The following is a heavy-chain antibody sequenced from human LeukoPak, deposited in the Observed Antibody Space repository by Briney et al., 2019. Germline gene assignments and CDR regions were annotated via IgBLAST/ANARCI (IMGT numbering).Heavy chain of an antibody. CDR1: GGSISSYY. CDR2: IYYSGST. CDR3: ARDIAARRRTRGAFDI. Sequence: SETLSLTCTVSGGSISSYYWSWIRQPPGKGLEWIGYIYYSGSTNYNPSLKSRVTISVDTSKNQFSLKLSSVTAADTAVYYCARDIAARRRTRGAFDIWGQGTMVTVSS. J-gene: IGHJ3*02. D-gene: IGHD6-6*01. V-gene: IGHV4-59*12.